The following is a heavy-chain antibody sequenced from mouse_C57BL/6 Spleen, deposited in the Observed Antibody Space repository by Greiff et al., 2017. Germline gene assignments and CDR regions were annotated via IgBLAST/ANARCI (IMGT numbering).Heavy chain of an antibody. J-gene: IGHJ4*01. CDR1: GFTFTDYY. CDR3: ARYRGQGYCGLDY. V-gene: IGHV7-3*01. CDR2: IRNKANGYTT. D-gene: IGHD3-3*01. Sequence: EVQLVESGGGLVQPGGSLSLSCSASGFTFTDYYMSWVRQPPGKALEWLGFIRNKANGYTTEYSASVKGRFTISRVNSQSILYLQMNALRAEDSTTYYCARYRGQGYCGLDYWGQGTSLTVSS.